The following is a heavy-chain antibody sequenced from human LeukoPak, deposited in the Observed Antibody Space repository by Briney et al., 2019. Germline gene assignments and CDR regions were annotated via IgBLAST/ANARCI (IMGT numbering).Heavy chain of an antibody. D-gene: IGHD3-22*01. V-gene: IGHV4-34*01. CDR3: ARGGGSGYYYGFDY. Sequence: PSETLSLTCAVYGGSFSGYYWSWIRQPPGKGLEWIGEINHSGSTNYNPSLKSRVTISVDTSKNQFSLKLSSVTAADTAVYYCARGGGSGYYYGFDYWGQGTLVTVSS. CDR1: GGSFSGYY. J-gene: IGHJ4*02. CDR2: INHSGST.